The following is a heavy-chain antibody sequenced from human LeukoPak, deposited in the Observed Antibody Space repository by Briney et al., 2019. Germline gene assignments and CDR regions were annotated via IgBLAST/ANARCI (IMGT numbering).Heavy chain of an antibody. V-gene: IGHV1-18*04. CDR3: ARQVDTSMALPDY. CDR2: ISTYNGNT. CDR1: GYTFTGYY. D-gene: IGHD5-18*01. J-gene: IGHJ4*02. Sequence: ASVKVSCKASGYTFTGYYMHWVRQAPGQGLEWMGWISTYNGNTNYAQKVQGRVTMTTDTSTSTAYMELRSLRSDDTAIYYCARQVDTSMALPDYWGQGTLVTVSS.